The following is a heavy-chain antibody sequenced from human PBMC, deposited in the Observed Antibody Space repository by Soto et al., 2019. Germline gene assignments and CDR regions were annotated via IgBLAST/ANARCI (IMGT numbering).Heavy chain of an antibody. CDR1: GGSISSGGYY. D-gene: IGHD5-12*01. Sequence: TLSLTCTVSGGSISSGGYYWSWIRQHPGKGLEWIGYIYYSGSTYYNPSLKSRVTISVDTSKNQFSLKLSSVTAADTAVYYCARGSVDWATIGDYWGQGTLVTVSS. V-gene: IGHV4-31*03. CDR3: ARGSVDWATIGDY. CDR2: IYYSGST. J-gene: IGHJ4*02.